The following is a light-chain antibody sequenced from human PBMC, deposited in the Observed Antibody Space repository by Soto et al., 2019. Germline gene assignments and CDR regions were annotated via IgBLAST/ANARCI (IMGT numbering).Light chain of an antibody. J-gene: IGLJ2*01. CDR2: EGS. CDR1: SSDVGTYNL. Sequence: QSALTQPASASGSPGQSITISCTGTSSDVGTYNLVSWYQQHPGKAPKLMIYEGSKRPSGVSNRFSGSKSGNTASLTISGLQAEDEADYYCYSYAGSSTLVFGGGTKLTVL. V-gene: IGLV2-23*01. CDR3: YSYAGSSTLV.